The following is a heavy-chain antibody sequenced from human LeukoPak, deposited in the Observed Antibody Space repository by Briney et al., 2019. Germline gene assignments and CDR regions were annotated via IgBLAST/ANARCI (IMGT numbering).Heavy chain of an antibody. J-gene: IGHJ5*02. D-gene: IGHD3-9*01. V-gene: IGHV3-74*01. CDR1: GFIFSSYW. Sequence: GGSLRLSCAASGFIFSSYWMHWVRQAPGKGLVWVSGINTDGSDTRYADFVKGRFTIPRDNAKNTLYLQVNSLRAEDTAMYYCARDFKDISPWGLGTLVTVSS. CDR3: ARDFKDISP. CDR2: INTDGSDT.